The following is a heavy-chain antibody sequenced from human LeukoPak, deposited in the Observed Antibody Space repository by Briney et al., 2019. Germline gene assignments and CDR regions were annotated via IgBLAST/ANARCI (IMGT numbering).Heavy chain of an antibody. CDR1: GYTFTSYG. J-gene: IGHJ4*02. CDR3: ARDGSVGATSYFDY. Sequence: ASVKVSCKASGYTFTSYGITWVRQAPGQGLEWMGWISTYNGNTNYAQKLQGRVTMTTDTSTSTAYMELRSLTSDDTAVYYCARDGSVGATSYFDYWGQGTLVTVSS. CDR2: ISTYNGNT. D-gene: IGHD1-26*01. V-gene: IGHV1-18*01.